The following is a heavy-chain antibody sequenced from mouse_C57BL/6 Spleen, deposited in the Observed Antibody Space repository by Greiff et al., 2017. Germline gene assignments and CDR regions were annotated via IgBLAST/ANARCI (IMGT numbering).Heavy chain of an antibody. D-gene: IGHD4-1*02. CDR2: ISNKANGYTT. CDR3: ARSTGTGFYYAMDY. J-gene: IGHJ4*01. Sequence: EVKLVESGGGLVQPGGSLSLSCAASGFTFTDYYMSWVRQPPGQALEWLGFISNKANGYTTEYNASVKGRFTISRDNSQSILYLQMNALRAEDSATYYCARSTGTGFYYAMDYWGQGTSVTVSS. CDR1: GFTFTDYY. V-gene: IGHV7-3*01.